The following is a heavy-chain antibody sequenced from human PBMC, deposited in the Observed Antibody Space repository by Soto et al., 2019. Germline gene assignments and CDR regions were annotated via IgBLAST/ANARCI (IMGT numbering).Heavy chain of an antibody. J-gene: IGHJ4*02. CDR1: GGTFSPNY. CDR2: INHSGST. V-gene: IGHV4-34*01. D-gene: IGHD2-8*02. Sequence: SETLSLTCTVSGGTFSPNYWTWIRQPPGTGLEWIGEINHSGSTNYNPSLKSRVTISVDTSKNQFSLKLTSVTAADTAVYYCARDKITGLFDYWGQGTLVTVSS. CDR3: ARDKITGLFDY.